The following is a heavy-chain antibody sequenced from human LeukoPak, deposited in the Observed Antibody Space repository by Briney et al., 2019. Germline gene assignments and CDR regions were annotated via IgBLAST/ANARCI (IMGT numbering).Heavy chain of an antibody. CDR3: AKVRDTEYSSGWYDY. CDR2: IRYDGSNK. Sequence: PGGSLRLSCAASGFTFSSYGMHWVRQAPGKGLEWVAFIRYDGSNKYYADSVKGRFTISRDNSKNTLYLQMNSLRAEDTAVYYCAKVRDTEYSSGWYDYWGQGTLVTVSS. D-gene: IGHD6-19*01. J-gene: IGHJ4*02. V-gene: IGHV3-30*02. CDR1: GFTFSSYG.